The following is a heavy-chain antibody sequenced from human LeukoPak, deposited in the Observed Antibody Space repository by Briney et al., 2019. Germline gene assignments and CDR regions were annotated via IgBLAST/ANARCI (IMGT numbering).Heavy chain of an antibody. CDR2: IYYSGST. CDR3: AREQRGGLSGSLGGLFASYYTYYYMDV. D-gene: IGHD3-16*01. J-gene: IGHJ6*03. CDR1: GGSISSGGYY. V-gene: IGHV4-31*03. Sequence: SETLSLTCTVSGGSISSGGYYWSWIRQHPGKGLEWIGYIYYSGSTYYNPSLKSRVTISADTSKNPFSLKPSSVTAADTAVYYCAREQRGGLSGSLGGLFASYYTYYYMDVWGRGTTVTVSS.